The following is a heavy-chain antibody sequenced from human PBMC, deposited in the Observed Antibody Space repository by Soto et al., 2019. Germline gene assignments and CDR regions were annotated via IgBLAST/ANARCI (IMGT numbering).Heavy chain of an antibody. CDR3: ARVQTRYCSGGSCYSYYFDY. CDR1: GGSFSGYY. V-gene: IGHV4-34*01. Sequence: PSESLSLTCAVYGGSFSGYYWSWIRQPPGKGLEWIGEINHSGSTNYNPSLKSRVTISVDTSKNQFSLKLSSVTAADTAVYYCARVQTRYCSGGSCYSYYFDYWGQGTLVTVSS. J-gene: IGHJ4*02. CDR2: INHSGST. D-gene: IGHD2-15*01.